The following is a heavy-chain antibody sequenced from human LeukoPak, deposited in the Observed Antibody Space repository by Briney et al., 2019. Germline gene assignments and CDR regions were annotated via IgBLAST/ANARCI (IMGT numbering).Heavy chain of an antibody. J-gene: IGHJ4*02. V-gene: IGHV4-39*02. CDR3: PLFFYDKTGTLGDC. CDR2: VYYSGKT. D-gene: IGHD3-16*01. CDR1: GGSTSRSYYY. Sequence: SETLSLTCTLSGGSTSRSYYYWGWIRQPPGKGLEWVGSVYYSGKTFYSPSLESRVTISVDTSKNHFSLRLISVTATDSATYYCPLFFYDKTGTLGDCWGQGTLVTVSS.